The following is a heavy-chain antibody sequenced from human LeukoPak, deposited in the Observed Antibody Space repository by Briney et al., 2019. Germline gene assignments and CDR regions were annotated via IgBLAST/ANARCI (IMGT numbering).Heavy chain of an antibody. CDR2: IYYSGST. D-gene: IGHD3-10*01. J-gene: IGHJ6*03. V-gene: IGHV4-59*01. CDR1: GGSISSYY. Sequence: SETLSLTCTVSGGSISSYYWSWIRQPPGKGLEWIGYIYYSGSTNYNPSLKSRVTISVDTSKNQFSLKLSSVTAEDTAVYYCARSPMVRGLIHYYYYMDVWGKGTTVTISS. CDR3: ARSPMVRGLIHYYYYMDV.